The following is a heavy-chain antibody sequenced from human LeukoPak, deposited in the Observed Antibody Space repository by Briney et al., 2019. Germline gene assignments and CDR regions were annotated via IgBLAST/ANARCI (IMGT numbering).Heavy chain of an antibody. CDR1: GGSISSYY. J-gene: IGHJ4*02. V-gene: IGHV4-59*01. CDR3: AAGWDEETLDY. D-gene: IGHD1-26*01. CDR2: IYYSGST. Sequence: SETLSLTCTVSGGSISSYYWSWIRQPPGKGLEWIGYIYYSGSTNYNPSLKSRVTISVDTSKDQFSLKLSSVTAADTAVYYCAAGWDEETLDYWGQGTLVTVSS.